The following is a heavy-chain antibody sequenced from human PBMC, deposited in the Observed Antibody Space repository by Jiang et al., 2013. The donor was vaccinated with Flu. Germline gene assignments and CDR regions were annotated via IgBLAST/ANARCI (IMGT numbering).Heavy chain of an antibody. J-gene: IGHJ6*02. V-gene: IGHV1-69*01. D-gene: IGHD6-13*01. CDR1: GGTFSSYA. Sequence: KASGGTFSSYAISWVRQAPGQGLEWMGGIIPIVGTAKYAQRFQGRLTISAHESTRTADIELSSLTSDDTAVYYCARTGTQAADYYYGMDVWGPRGPQSPSP. CDR2: IIPIVGTA. CDR3: ARTGTQAADYYYGMDV.